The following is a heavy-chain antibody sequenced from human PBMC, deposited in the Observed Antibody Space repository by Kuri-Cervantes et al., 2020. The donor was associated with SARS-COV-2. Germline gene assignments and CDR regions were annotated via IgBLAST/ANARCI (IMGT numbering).Heavy chain of an antibody. D-gene: IGHD3-10*01. Sequence: GSLRLSCTASGGSISSSSYYWGWVRQPPGKGLEWIGSIYYSGSTYYNPSLKIRVTIYVDTSKNQFSLKLSSVTAADTAMYYCARQGTGYYGSGSYYYYYYGMDVWGQGTTVTVSS. J-gene: IGHJ6*02. V-gene: IGHV4-39*01. CDR2: IYYSGST. CDR1: GGSISSSSYY. CDR3: ARQGTGYYGSGSYYYYYYGMDV.